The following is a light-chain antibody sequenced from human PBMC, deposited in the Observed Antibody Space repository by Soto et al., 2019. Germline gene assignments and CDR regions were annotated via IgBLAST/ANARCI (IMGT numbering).Light chain of an antibody. CDR1: QSLVHSDGNTC. J-gene: IGKJ3*01. Sequence: DIVMTQTPLSLPVTLGQPASISCRSSQSLVHSDGNTCLSWLQQRPGQPPRLLIDKISNRLSGVPDRFSGSGGGTDFTLKISRVEAEDVGVYYCMQATQPFTFGPGTKVDIK. CDR2: KIS. CDR3: MQATQPFT. V-gene: IGKV2-24*01.